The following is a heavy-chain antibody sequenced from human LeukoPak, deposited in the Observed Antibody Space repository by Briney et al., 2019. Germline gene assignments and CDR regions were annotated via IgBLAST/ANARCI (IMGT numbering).Heavy chain of an antibody. CDR1: GFTLSTYW. V-gene: IGHV3-7*03. J-gene: IGHJ5*02. CDR3: ARISYNWNDSENWFYP. D-gene: IGHD1-1*01. Sequence: GGSLRLSCAASGFTLSTYWMSWVRQAPGKGLEWVANIKQDGSEKYYADSVKGRFTISRDNAQNSLYLQMNSLRAEDTAVYYCARISYNWNDSENWFYPWGQGTLVTVSS. CDR2: IKQDGSEK.